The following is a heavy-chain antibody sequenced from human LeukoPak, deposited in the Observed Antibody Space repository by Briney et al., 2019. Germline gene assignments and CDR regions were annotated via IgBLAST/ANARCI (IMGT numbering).Heavy chain of an antibody. V-gene: IGHV3-23*01. CDR3: AKVGDTMIVVVTPFDY. D-gene: IGHD3-22*01. CDR2: ISATSGST. CDR1: GFTFSSYA. Sequence: GGSLRLSCAASGFTFSSYAMSWVRQAPGEGLEWVSTISATSGSTYYADSVKGRFTISRDNSKNTLYLQMNSLRPEDTAVYYCAKVGDTMIVVVTPFDYWGQGTLVTVSS. J-gene: IGHJ4*02.